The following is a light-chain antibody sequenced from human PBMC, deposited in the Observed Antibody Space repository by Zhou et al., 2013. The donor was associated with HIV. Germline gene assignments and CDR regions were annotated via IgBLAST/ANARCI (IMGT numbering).Light chain of an antibody. V-gene: IGKV1-39*01. CDR3: QQSSTLIS. Sequence: DIQLTQSPSSLSASVGDRLTITCRAGQNIGTYLNWYQHKPGQPPQLLIFSSSTLRTGVPSRFSGSGSGTDFTLTINGLQPEDYATYYCQQSSTLISFGPGTKVDVK. J-gene: IGKJ3*01. CDR2: SSS. CDR1: QNIGTY.